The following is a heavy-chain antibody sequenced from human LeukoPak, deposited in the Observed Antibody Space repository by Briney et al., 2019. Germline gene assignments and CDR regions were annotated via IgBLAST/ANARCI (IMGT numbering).Heavy chain of an antibody. D-gene: IGHD6-19*01. V-gene: IGHV4-59*01. J-gene: IGHJ5*02. CDR1: GGSISSYY. Sequence: SETLSLTCTVSGGSISSYYWSWIRQPPGKGLEWIGYIYYSGSTNYNPSLKSRVTISVDTSKNQFSLKLSSVTAADTAVYYCARGVWRIAVAGDWFDPWGQGTLVTVSS. CDR3: ARGVWRIAVAGDWFDP. CDR2: IYYSGST.